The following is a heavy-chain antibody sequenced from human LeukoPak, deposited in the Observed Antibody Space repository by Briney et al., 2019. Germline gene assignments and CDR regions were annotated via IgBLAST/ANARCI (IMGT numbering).Heavy chain of an antibody. CDR2: ISSSSPYI. Sequence: PGGSLRLSCAASGFKFDDYTMHWVRQPPGKGLEWVASISSSSPYIYYTDSVKGRFTISRDNAKNSLYLQMNSLRAEDTAVYYCARLYSRVGPFDYWGQGTLVTVSS. CDR1: GFKFDDYT. CDR3: ARLYSRVGPFDY. D-gene: IGHD5-18*01. J-gene: IGHJ4*02. V-gene: IGHV3-21*01.